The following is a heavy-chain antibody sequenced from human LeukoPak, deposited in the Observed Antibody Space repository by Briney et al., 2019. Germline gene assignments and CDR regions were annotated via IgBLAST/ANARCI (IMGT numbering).Heavy chain of an antibody. CDR3: ARDREGENAFDI. V-gene: IGHV4-59*01. D-gene: IGHD3-16*01. CDR1: GGSISSYY. J-gene: IGHJ3*02. CDR2: IYYSGST. Sequence: SETLSLTCTVSGGSISSYYWSWIRQPPGKGLEWIGYIYYSGSTNYNPFLKSRVTISVDTSKNQFSLKLSSVTAADTAVYYCARDREGENAFDIWGQGTMVTVSS.